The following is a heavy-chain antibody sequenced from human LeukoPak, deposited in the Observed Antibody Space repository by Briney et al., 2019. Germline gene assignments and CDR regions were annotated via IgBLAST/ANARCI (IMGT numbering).Heavy chain of an antibody. Sequence: PSETLSLTCTAGSISSSSYYWGWIRQTPGKGLEWIGSIYDSGSTYYNPSLKSRLTISVDTSKNQFSLKLSSVTAADTAVYYCARQRQGGSYYGYYFDYWGQGTLVTVSS. CDR1: GSISSSSYY. CDR3: ARQRQGGSYYGYYFDY. V-gene: IGHV4-39*01. D-gene: IGHD1-26*01. CDR2: IYDSGST. J-gene: IGHJ4*02.